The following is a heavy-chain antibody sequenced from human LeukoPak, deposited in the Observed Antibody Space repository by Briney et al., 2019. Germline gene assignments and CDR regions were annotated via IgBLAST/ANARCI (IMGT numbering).Heavy chain of an antibody. V-gene: IGHV3-21*01. CDR2: ISSSSSYI. Sequence: GGSLRLSCAAAGFTFSSYSMNWVRQAPGKGLEWVSSISSSSSYIYYADSEKGRFTISRDNAKNSLYLQMNSLRAEDTAVYYCARVGDSSGYYYYGMDVWGQGTTVTVSS. CDR3: ARVGDSSGYYYYGMDV. CDR1: GFTFSSYS. J-gene: IGHJ6*02. D-gene: IGHD3-22*01.